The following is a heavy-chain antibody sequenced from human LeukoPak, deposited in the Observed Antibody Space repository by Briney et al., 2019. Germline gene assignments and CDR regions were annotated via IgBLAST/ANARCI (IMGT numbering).Heavy chain of an antibody. Sequence: ASVKVSCKASGYTFTSYFIHWVRQAPGEGLEWMGIINPTGGSTRYAQKLQGRVTMTRDTSTSTVYMELNSLRSEDTAVYYCARGRVTATDGFDIWGQGTTVIVSS. D-gene: IGHD2-21*02. CDR2: INPTGGST. CDR3: ARGRVTATDGFDI. V-gene: IGHV1-46*01. CDR1: GYTFTSYF. J-gene: IGHJ3*02.